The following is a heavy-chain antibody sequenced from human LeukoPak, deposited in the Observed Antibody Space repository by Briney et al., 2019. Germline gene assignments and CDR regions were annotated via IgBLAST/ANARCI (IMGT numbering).Heavy chain of an antibody. J-gene: IGHJ4*02. CDR3: AKDCLYYYDSSGYCLDY. CDR1: GFTFSSYA. D-gene: IGHD3-22*01. V-gene: IGHV3-23*01. Sequence: GGSLRLSCAASGFTFSSYAMSWVRQAPGKGLEWVSAISGSGDSTYYADSVKGRFTISRDNSKNTLYLQMNSLRAEDTAVYYCAKDCLYYYDSSGYCLDYWGQGTLVTVSS. CDR2: ISGSGDST.